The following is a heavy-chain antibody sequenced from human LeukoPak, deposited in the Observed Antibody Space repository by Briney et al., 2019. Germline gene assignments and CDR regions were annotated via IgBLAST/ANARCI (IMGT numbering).Heavy chain of an antibody. D-gene: IGHD1-26*01. CDR1: GFTFSSYS. Sequence: GGSLRLSCAASGFTFSSYSMNWVRQAPGKGLEWVSYISSSSTVYYADSVKGRFTISRDNAKNSLYLQMNSLRAEDTAVYYCARDGGIVGITENWFDPWGQGTLVTVSS. V-gene: IGHV3-48*04. J-gene: IGHJ5*02. CDR3: ARDGGIVGITENWFDP. CDR2: ISSSSTV.